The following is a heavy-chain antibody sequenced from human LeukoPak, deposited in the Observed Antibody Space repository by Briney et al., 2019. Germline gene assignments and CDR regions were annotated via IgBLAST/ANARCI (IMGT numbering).Heavy chain of an antibody. Sequence: GESLKISCKGSGYSFTSYWIGWVRQMPGKGLEWMGIIYPGDSDTRYSPSFQGRVTISADKSISTAYLQWSSLKASDTAMYYCARLEQVGSGSTQFDYWGQGTLVTVSS. CDR2: IYPGDSDT. CDR1: GYSFTSYW. J-gene: IGHJ4*02. V-gene: IGHV5-51*01. CDR3: ARLEQVGSGSTQFDY. D-gene: IGHD3-10*01.